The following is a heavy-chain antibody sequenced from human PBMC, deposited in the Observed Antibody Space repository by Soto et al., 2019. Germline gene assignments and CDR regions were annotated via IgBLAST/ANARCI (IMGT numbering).Heavy chain of an antibody. CDR2: INPSGGST. V-gene: IGHV1-46*01. CDR3: ARGGGYYYDSSGYSNWFDP. J-gene: IGHJ5*02. D-gene: IGHD3-22*01. Sequence: GASVKVSCKASGYTFTSYYMHWVRQAPGQGLEWMGIINPSGGSTSYAQKFQGRVTMTRDTSTSTVYMELSSLRSEDTAVYYCARGGGYYYDSSGYSNWFDPWGQGTLVTVSS. CDR1: GYTFTSYY.